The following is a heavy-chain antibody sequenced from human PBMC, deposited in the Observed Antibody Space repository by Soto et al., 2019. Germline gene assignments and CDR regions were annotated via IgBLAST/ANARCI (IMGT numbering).Heavy chain of an antibody. J-gene: IGHJ5*02. D-gene: IGHD6-19*01. CDR2: ISGSGGST. CDR3: AKTRPPLCIAVAAMDGTCWFDP. Sequence: GGSLRLSCAASGFTFSSYAMSWVRQAPGKGLEWVSAISGSGGSTYYADSVKGRFTISRDNSKNTLYLQMNSLRAEDTAVYYCAKTRPPLCIAVAAMDGTCWFDPWGQGTLVTVSS. CDR1: GFTFSSYA. V-gene: IGHV3-23*01.